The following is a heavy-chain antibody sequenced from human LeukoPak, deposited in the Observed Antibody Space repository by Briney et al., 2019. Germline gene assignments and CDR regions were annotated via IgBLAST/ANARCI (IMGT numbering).Heavy chain of an antibody. CDR3: AREKYYTSSSIDY. Sequence: PSETLSLTCTVSGGSISSYYWSWIRQPPGKGLEWIGYIYYSGSTNYNPSLKSRVTISVDTSKNQFSLKLSSVTAADTAVYYCAREKYYTSSSIDYWGQGTLVTVSS. V-gene: IGHV4-59*01. CDR1: GGSISSYY. J-gene: IGHJ4*02. CDR2: IYYSGST. D-gene: IGHD6-6*01.